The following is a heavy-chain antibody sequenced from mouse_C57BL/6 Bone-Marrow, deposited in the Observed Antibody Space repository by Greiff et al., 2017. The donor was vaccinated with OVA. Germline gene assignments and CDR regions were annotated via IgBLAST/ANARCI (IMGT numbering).Heavy chain of an antibody. CDR2: IYPSDSET. D-gene: IGHD2-4*01. J-gene: IGHJ3*01. V-gene: IGHV1-61*01. CDR3: AREGYYDPWFAY. Sequence: VQLQQPGAELVRPGSSVKLSCKASGYTFTSYWMDWVKQRPGQGLEWIGNIYPSDSETHYNQKFKDKATLTVDKSSSTAYMQLSSLTSEDSAVYCCAREGYYDPWFAYWGQGTLVTVSA. CDR1: GYTFTSYW.